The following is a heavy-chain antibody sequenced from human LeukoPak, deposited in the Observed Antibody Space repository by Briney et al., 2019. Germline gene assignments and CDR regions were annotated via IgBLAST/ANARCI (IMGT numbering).Heavy chain of an antibody. V-gene: IGHV4-4*07. CDR3: ARLTGYSSESWFDP. J-gene: IGHJ5*02. CDR1: GGSISTYY. Sequence: SETLSLTCTVSGGSISTYYWSWIRQPAGKGLEWIGRIYTGGSTNYNPSLKSRVTMSVDTSKNQFSLKLSSVTAADTAVYYCARLTGYSSESWFDPWGQGTLVTVSS. CDR2: IYTGGST. D-gene: IGHD3-9*01.